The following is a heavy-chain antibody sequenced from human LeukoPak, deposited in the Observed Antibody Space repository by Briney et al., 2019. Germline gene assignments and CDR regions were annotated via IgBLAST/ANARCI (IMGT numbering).Heavy chain of an antibody. V-gene: IGHV3-23*01. CDR1: GFSFNNFA. CDR3: AKGCDTRCYRFTH. D-gene: IGHD2-2*02. J-gene: IGHJ4*02. Sequence: PGGSLRLSCTASGFSFNNFAMNWVRQAPGKGLEWVSSIRGSGDGTYIADSVKGRFIISRDNSKNILYIQMNSLRAEDTAVYYCAKGCDTRCYRFTHWGQGTLVTVSS. CDR2: IRGSGDGT.